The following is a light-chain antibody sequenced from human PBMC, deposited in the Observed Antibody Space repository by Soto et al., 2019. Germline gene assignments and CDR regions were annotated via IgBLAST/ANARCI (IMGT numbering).Light chain of an antibody. CDR2: AAS. CDR3: QRSYSTPWT. Sequence: DIQMTQSPSSLSASVGDRVTITCRASQSISSYLNWYQQKPGKAPKLLIYAASSLQSGVPSRFRGSGSGQDFPPTISSLQPEDFASYYCQRSYSTPWTFGQGTKVEIK. V-gene: IGKV1-39*01. CDR1: QSISSY. J-gene: IGKJ1*01.